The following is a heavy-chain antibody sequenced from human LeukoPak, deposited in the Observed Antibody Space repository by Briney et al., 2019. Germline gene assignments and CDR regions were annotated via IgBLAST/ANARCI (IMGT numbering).Heavy chain of an antibody. CDR2: ISYDGSNK. J-gene: IGHJ5*02. CDR3: AKDPRYCSSTRCFGA. Sequence: PGGSLRLSCVASGFTFSTYGMHWVRQAPGKGLEWVAFISYDGSNKHYADSVKGRFTISRDNSKNTLYLQINSLRAEDTAVYYCAKDPRYCSSTRCFGAWGQGTLVTVSP. CDR1: GFTFSTYG. D-gene: IGHD2-2*01. V-gene: IGHV3-30*18.